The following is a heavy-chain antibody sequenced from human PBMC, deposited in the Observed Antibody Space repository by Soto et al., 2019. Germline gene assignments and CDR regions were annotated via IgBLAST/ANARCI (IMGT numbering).Heavy chain of an antibody. CDR3: VIRSGYSSSWSIDFDY. D-gene: IGHD6-13*01. CDR2: TRNKANSYTT. CDR1: GFTFSDHY. J-gene: IGHJ4*02. V-gene: IGHV3-72*01. Sequence: PGGSLRLSCAASGFTFSDHYMDWVRQAPGKGLEWVGRTRNKANSYTTEYAASVKGRFTISRDDSKNSLYLQMNSLKTEDTAVYYCVIRSGYSSSWSIDFDYWGQGTLVTVSS.